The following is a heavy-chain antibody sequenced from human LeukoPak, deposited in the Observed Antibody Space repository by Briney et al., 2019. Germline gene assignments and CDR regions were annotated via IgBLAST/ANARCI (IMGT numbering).Heavy chain of an antibody. CDR1: GYTFTSYY. CDR3: TRDNGGFSRFDP. CDR2: FNPNGGAA. J-gene: IGHJ5*01. V-gene: IGHV1-46*01. D-gene: IGHD2-8*01. Sequence: GASVKVSCKASGYTFTSYYMHWVRQAPGEGLEWMGIFNPNGGAATYAQKFEGRVTMTMDMSTSTFYMDVSSLKSEDTAVYYCTRDNGGFSRFDPWGQGTLVTVSS.